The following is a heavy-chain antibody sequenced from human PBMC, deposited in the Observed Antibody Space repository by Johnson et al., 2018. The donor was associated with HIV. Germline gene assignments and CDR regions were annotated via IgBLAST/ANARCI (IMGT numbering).Heavy chain of an antibody. V-gene: IGHV3-23*04. D-gene: IGHD3-22*01. CDR3: AKVGYYYDSSGYYYGAFDI. J-gene: IGHJ3*02. CDR2: IGGSGGST. Sequence: EVQLVESGGGLVKPGGSLRLSCAASGFTFSNSAMSWVRQAPGKGLEWVSGIGGSGGSTHYADSVKGRFIISRDNSKNTLYLEMNSLSAEDTAVYYCAKVGYYYDSSGYYYGAFDIWGQGTMVTVSS. CDR1: GFTFSNSA.